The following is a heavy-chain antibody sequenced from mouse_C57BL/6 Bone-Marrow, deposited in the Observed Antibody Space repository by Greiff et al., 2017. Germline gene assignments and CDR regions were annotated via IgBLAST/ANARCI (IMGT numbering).Heavy chain of an antibody. J-gene: IGHJ1*03. CDR3: ARPCDWYFDV. Sequence: VQLQQSGAELARPGDSVKLSCKASGYTFTSYGISWVKQRTGQGLEWIGEIYPRSGNTYYNEKFKGKATLTADKSSSTAYMELRSLTSEDSAVYFCARPCDWYFDVWGTGTTVTVSS. CDR2: IYPRSGNT. V-gene: IGHV1-81*01. CDR1: GYTFTSYG.